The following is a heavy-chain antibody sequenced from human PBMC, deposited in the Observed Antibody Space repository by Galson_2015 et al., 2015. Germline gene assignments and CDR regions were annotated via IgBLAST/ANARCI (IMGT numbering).Heavy chain of an antibody. D-gene: IGHD6-13*01. CDR1: GGSISSGDYY. CDR2: IYYSGST. J-gene: IGHJ5*02. V-gene: IGHV4-30-4*01. CDR3: ATFLAAAEGMMWFDP. Sequence: TLSLTCTVSGGSISSGDYYWSWIRQPPGKGLEWIGYIYYSGSTYYNPSLKSRVTISVDTSKNQFSLKLSSVTAADTAVYYCATFLAAAEGMMWFDPWGQGTLVTVSS.